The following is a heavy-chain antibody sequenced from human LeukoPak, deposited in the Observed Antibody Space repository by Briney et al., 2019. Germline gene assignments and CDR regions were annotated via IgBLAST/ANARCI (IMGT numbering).Heavy chain of an antibody. CDR1: GYTFTGYY. D-gene: IGHD4-23*01. J-gene: IGHJ5*02. V-gene: IGHV1-2*02. CDR2: INPNTGGI. CDR3: ARASDYGGREINWFDP. Sequence: GASVKVSCKSSGYTFTGYYMHWVRQAPGQGLEWMGWINPNTGGINYAQKFQGRVTMTRDTSISTAYMGLSRLRSDDTAVYYCARASDYGGREINWFDPWGQGTLVTVSS.